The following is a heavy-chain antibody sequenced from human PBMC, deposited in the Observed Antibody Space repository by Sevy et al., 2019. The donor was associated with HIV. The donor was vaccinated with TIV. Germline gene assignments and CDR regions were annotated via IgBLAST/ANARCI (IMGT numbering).Heavy chain of an antibody. V-gene: IGHV3-49*03. Sequence: GGYLRLSCTASGFTFGDYAMSWFRQAPGKGLEWVGFIRSKAYGGTTEYAASVKGRFTISRDDSKSIAYLQMNSLKTEDTAVYYCTRALLSDYVWGSYRWNFDYWGQGTLVTVSS. D-gene: IGHD3-16*02. J-gene: IGHJ4*02. CDR1: GFTFGDYA. CDR3: TRALLSDYVWGSYRWNFDY. CDR2: IRSKAYGGTT.